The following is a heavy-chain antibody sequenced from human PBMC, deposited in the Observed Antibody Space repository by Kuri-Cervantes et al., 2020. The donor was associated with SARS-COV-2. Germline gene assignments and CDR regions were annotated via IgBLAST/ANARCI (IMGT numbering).Heavy chain of an antibody. D-gene: IGHD1-26*01. CDR2: IYWDDDK. J-gene: IGHJ4*02. V-gene: IGHV2-5*05. Sequence: SGPTLVKPTQTLTLTCTFSGFSLSTSGVGVGWIRQPPGKALEWLALIYWDDDKRYGPSLKSRFTITKDTSKNQVVLTMTNMDPVDTATYYCAHRRWGGSYDYWGQGTLVTVSS. CDR1: GFSLSTSGVG. CDR3: AHRRWGGSYDY.